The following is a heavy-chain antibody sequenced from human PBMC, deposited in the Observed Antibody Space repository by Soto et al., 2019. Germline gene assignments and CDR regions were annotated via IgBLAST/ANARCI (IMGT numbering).Heavy chain of an antibody. J-gene: IGHJ4*02. CDR2: ISAYNGNT. D-gene: IGHD3-16*02. V-gene: IGHV1-18*01. CDR1: GYTFTSYG. CDR3: ARDENDYVWGSYPLYYFDY. Sequence: ASVKVSFKASGYTFTSYGISWVRQAPGQGLEWMGWISAYNGNTNYAQKLQGRVTMTTDTSTSTAYMELRSLRSDDTAVYYCARDENDYVWGSYPLYYFDYWGQGTLVTLSS.